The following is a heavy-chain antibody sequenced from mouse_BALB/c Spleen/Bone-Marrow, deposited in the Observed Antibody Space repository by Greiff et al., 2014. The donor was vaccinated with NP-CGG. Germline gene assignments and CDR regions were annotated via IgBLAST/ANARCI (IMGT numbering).Heavy chain of an antibody. D-gene: IGHD2-4*01. CDR3: ARDRGLTYFDY. CDR2: IRNKANGYTT. CDR1: GFTFTDYY. V-gene: IGHV7-3*02. J-gene: IGHJ2*01. Sequence: VQLKESGGGLVQPGGSLRLSCATSGFTFTDYYMSWVRQPPGKALEWLGFIRNKANGYTTEYSASVKGRFTISRDNSHSILYLQMNTLRAEDNATYYCARDRGLTYFDYWGQGTTLTVSS.